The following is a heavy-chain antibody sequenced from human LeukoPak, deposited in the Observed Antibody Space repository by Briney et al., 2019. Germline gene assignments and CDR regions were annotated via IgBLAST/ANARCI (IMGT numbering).Heavy chain of an antibody. CDR3: ARGDILTGYL. D-gene: IGHD3-9*01. Sequence: SETLSLTCTVSGGSISSYYWSWIRQPPGKGLEWIGYIYYSGSTNYNPSPKSRVTISVNTSKNQFSLKLSSVTAADTAVYYCARGDILTGYLWGQGTLVTVSS. CDR2: IYYSGST. CDR1: GGSISSYY. J-gene: IGHJ4*02. V-gene: IGHV4-59*01.